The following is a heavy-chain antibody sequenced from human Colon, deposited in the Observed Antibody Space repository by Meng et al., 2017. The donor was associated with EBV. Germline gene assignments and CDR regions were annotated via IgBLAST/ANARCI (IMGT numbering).Heavy chain of an antibody. CDR1: GGSMSSGNYY. V-gene: IGHV4-30-4*01. CDR2: IHHSGSA. CDR3: ASFDHIPRRNYFDY. J-gene: IGHJ4*02. D-gene: IGHD2-21*01. Sequence: QGQPQQSGPGLVHASQPLSLTRPVSGGSMSSGNYYWSWIRQPPGKGLEWIGYIHHSGSAYYNPSLKSRVSISVDTSKSQFSLNLNSMTAADTAVYYCASFDHIPRRNYFDYWGQGTLVTVSS.